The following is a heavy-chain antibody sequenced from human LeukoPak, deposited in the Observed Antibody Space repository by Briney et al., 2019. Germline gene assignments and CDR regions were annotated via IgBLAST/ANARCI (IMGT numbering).Heavy chain of an antibody. V-gene: IGHV1-46*01. D-gene: IGHD2-15*01. Sequence: GGSLRLSCAASGYTFTNYFMHWVRQAPGQGLQWMGIINPYGGSTSYAQKFQGRVTMTGDMSTSTVYMELSSLRSEDTAVYYCARDSPYCSGGSCYSKDAFDIWGQGTMVIVSS. CDR3: ARDSPYCSGGSCYSKDAFDI. J-gene: IGHJ3*02. CDR2: INPYGGST. CDR1: GYTFTNYF.